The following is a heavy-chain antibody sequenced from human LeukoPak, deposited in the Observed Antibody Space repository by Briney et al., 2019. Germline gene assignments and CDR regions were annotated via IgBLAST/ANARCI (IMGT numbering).Heavy chain of an antibody. J-gene: IGHJ2*01. CDR3: AKDYCGADCYSGWYFDL. CDR2: ISYNSDSI. D-gene: IGHD2-21*02. CDR1: GFTFDDYA. Sequence: GGSPRLSCAASGFTFDDYAMHWVRQAPGKGLEWVSGISYNSDSIAYADSVKGRFTISRDNAKNSLYLQMNSLRAEDTALYYCAKDYCGADCYSGWYFDLWGRGTLVTVSS. V-gene: IGHV3-9*01.